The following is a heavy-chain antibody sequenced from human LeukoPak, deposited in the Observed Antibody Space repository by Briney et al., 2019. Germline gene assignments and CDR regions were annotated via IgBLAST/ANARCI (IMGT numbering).Heavy chain of an antibody. CDR1: GFTFSSYA. V-gene: IGHV3-23*01. J-gene: IGHJ4*02. Sequence: GGSLRLSCAASGFTFSSYAMSWVRQAPGKGLEWVSAISGSGGSTYYAESVKGRFTISRDNSKNTLCLQMNSLRAEDTAVYYCANPTHRYYYDSSGPRGGQGTLVTVSS. D-gene: IGHD3-22*01. CDR2: ISGSGGST. CDR3: ANPTHRYYYDSSGPR.